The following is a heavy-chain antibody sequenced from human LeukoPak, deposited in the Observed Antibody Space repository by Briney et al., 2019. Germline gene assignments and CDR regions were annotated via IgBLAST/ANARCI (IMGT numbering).Heavy chain of an antibody. CDR3: AKDSPPSHPFEN. J-gene: IGHJ4*02. Sequence: GGSLRLSCAASGFIFNNYGMHWVRQAPGKGLEWVAVTRYGGGDKKYADSVMGRFTISGDNSRNTVYLQMNSLRGEVSAVKYCAKDSPPSHPFENWGQRTLVTVSS. CDR1: GFIFNNYG. V-gene: IGHV3-30*02. CDR2: TRYGGGDK.